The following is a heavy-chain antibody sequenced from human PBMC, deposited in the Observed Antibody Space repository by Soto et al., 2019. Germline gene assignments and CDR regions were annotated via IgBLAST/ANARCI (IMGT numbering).Heavy chain of an antibody. CDR2: ISSSSSTI. V-gene: IGHV3-48*01. J-gene: IGHJ4*02. Sequence: EVQLVESGGGLVQPGGSLRLSCAASGFTFSSYSMNWVRQAPGKGLEWVSYISSSSSTIYYADSVKGRFTISRDNANNTLYLQMNSLRAEDTAVYYCARDLNDGLFDYWGQGTLVTVSS. CDR3: ARDLNDGLFDY. D-gene: IGHD1-1*01. CDR1: GFTFSSYS.